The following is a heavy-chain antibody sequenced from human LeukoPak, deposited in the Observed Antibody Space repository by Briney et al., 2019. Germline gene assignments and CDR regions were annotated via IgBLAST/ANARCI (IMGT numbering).Heavy chain of an antibody. CDR2: IYYSGST. CDR1: GGSISSYY. J-gene: IGHJ4*02. CDR3: ARGTLRGVIMFPFDY. Sequence: SETLSLTCTVSGGSISSYYWTWIRQPPGKGLEWIGYIYYSGSTNYNPSLKSRVTISVDTSKNQFSLKLSSVTAADTAVYYCARGTLRGVIMFPFDYWGQGTLVTVSS. V-gene: IGHV4-59*01. D-gene: IGHD3-10*01.